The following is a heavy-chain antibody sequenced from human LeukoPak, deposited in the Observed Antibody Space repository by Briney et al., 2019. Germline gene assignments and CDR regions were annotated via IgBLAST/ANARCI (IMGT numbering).Heavy chain of an antibody. Sequence: ASVKVSCKASGGTFSSYAIRWVRQAPGQGLEWMGWINPNSGGTNYAQKFQGRVTMTRDTSISTAYMELSRLRSDDTAVYYCARDSGFCSGGSCYPGYDYYMDVWGKGTTVTVSS. V-gene: IGHV1-2*02. CDR2: INPNSGGT. CDR3: ARDSGFCSGGSCYPGYDYYMDV. D-gene: IGHD2-15*01. J-gene: IGHJ6*03. CDR1: GGTFSSYA.